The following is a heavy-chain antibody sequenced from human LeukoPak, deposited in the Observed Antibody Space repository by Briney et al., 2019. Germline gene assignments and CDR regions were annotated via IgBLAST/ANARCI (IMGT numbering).Heavy chain of an antibody. J-gene: IGHJ6*03. D-gene: IGHD5-12*01. CDR2: INPDGSEK. CDR1: RFTFNKYY. Sequence: PGGSLRLSCVASRFTFNKYYMGWVRQAPGKGLQWVANINPDGSEKYYVDSVKGRFTISRDNAKNSLYLQMNSLRAEDTAVYYCARKSRYSGYDYPLYSNYYYYMDVWGKGTTVTVSS. CDR3: ARKSRYSGYDYPLYSNYYYYMDV. V-gene: IGHV3-7*01.